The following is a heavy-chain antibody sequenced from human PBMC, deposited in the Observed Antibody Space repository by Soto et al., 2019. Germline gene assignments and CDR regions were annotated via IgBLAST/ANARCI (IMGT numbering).Heavy chain of an antibody. Sequence: GSLRLSCAASGFTFSSCAMHWVRQAPGKGLEWMAVISYDGSTKYFADSVKGRFTISRDNSKNTLSLEMNSLRPEDTTVYYCAGRIVGAPPLDYWGQGTLVTVSS. V-gene: IGHV3-30-3*01. CDR2: ISYDGSTK. J-gene: IGHJ4*02. D-gene: IGHD1-26*01. CDR1: GFTFSSCA. CDR3: AGRIVGAPPLDY.